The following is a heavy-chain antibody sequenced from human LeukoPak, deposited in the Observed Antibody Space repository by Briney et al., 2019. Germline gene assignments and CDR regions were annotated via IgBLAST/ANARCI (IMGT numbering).Heavy chain of an antibody. J-gene: IGHJ4*02. CDR2: IRYDGSNK. D-gene: IGHD3-22*01. CDR3: AKDPYYYDSQGYFDY. Sequence: GGSLRLSCAASGFTFSSYGMHWVRQAPGKGLEWVAFIRYDGSNKYYADSVKGRFTISRDNSKNTLYLQMNGLRAEDTAVYYCAKDPYYYDSQGYFDYWGQGTLVTVSS. CDR1: GFTFSSYG. V-gene: IGHV3-30*02.